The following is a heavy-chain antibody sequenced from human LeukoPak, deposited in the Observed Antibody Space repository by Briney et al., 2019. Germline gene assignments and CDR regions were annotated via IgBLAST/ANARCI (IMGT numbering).Heavy chain of an antibody. D-gene: IGHD3-10*01. Sequence: TSETLSLTCALSGYSIGTGYYWGWIRQPPGKGLEWIASIYQTGSAYYNPSLKSRVTISIDRSKNQFSLSLSSVTAADTAVYYCAREGSGSYYSWFDPWGPGILVTVSS. V-gene: IGHV4-38-2*02. CDR3: AREGSGSYYSWFDP. J-gene: IGHJ5*02. CDR2: IYQTGSA. CDR1: GYSIGTGYY.